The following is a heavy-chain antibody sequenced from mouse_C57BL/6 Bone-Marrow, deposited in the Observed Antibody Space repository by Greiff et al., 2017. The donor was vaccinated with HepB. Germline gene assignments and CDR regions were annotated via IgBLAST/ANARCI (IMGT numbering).Heavy chain of an antibody. D-gene: IGHD1-1*01. V-gene: IGHV1-52*01. J-gene: IGHJ2*01. CDR2: IDPSDSET. CDR1: GYTFTSYW. CDR3: ARSFTTVVATPYFDY. Sequence: QVQLKQPGAELVRPGSSVKLSCKASGYTFTSYWMHWVKQRPIQGLEWIGNIDPSDSETHYNQKFKDKATLTVDKSSSTAYMQLSSLTSEDSAVYYCARSFTTVVATPYFDYWGQGTTLTVSS.